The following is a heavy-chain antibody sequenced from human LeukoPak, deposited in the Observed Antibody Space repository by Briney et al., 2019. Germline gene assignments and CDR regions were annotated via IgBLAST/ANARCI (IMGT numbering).Heavy chain of an antibody. D-gene: IGHD5-18*01. Sequence: GGSLRLSCAASGFAFEEYTMHWVRQAPGKGLECVSLIAWDGSFKHYVDSVKGRFTISRDNGKNSLYLQMNSLRTEDTALYYCVREKGGDPSMALDSWGQGTLVTVSS. CDR3: VREKGGDPSMALDS. CDR1: GFAFEEYT. J-gene: IGHJ4*02. V-gene: IGHV3-43*01. CDR2: IAWDGSFK.